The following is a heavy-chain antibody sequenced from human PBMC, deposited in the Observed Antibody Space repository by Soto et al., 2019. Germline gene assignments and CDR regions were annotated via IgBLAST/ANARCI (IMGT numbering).Heavy chain of an antibody. CDR2: ISSGGGST. CDR1: GFSFGNYA. CDR3: SLNDY. Sequence: EVQLLESGGGLVQPGGSLRLSCAASGFSFGNYAMNWVRQAPGKGLEWVSSISSGGGSTYYTDSVKGRFTISGDNSKSTLFLQMNSLRAVDTAIYCCSLNDYWGQGTLVTVSS. V-gene: IGHV3-23*01. J-gene: IGHJ4*02.